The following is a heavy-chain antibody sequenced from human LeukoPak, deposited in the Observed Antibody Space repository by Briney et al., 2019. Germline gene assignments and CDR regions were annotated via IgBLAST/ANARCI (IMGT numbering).Heavy chain of an antibody. CDR1: GYSFASYW. CDR3: ARRVAADLDC. CDR2: IYPGDSET. D-gene: IGHD3-10*01. V-gene: IGHV5-51*01. Sequence: GESLRISCKGSGYSFASYWIGWVRQMPGKGLEWMGIIYPGDSETRYSPSFQGQVTISADKSLSTAYLQWSSLKASDTAMYYCARRVAADLDCWGQGTLVTVSS. J-gene: IGHJ4*02.